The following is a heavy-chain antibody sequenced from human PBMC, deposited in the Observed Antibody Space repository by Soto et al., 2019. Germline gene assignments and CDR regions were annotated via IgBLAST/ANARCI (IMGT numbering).Heavy chain of an antibody. Sequence: QVQFVQSGAEVKKPGASVKVSCKASGYTFADYAIHWVRQAPGQSLEWMGWINAGNGDTKYSQKFQGRVALTTDTSASRAYMDIHSLTTDDTVVYYCARDRWVTTLTFDKWGQGTLVIVSS. CDR1: GYTFADYA. CDR3: ARDRWVTTLTFDK. D-gene: IGHD4-17*01. CDR2: INAGNGDT. J-gene: IGHJ4*02. V-gene: IGHV1-3*01.